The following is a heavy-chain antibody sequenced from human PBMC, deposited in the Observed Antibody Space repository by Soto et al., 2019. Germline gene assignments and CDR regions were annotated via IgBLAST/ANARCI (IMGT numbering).Heavy chain of an antibody. CDR2: IYLSGST. J-gene: IGHJ6*02. Sequence: PSETLSLTXSVSGYYISSGYYWGWIRRPPGKKLEWIANIYLSGSTYYSPSLRSRVTISVDTSRNQFSLTMRSLAASDTATYYCARVSPSGDIDVWGQGTTVTVSS. CDR3: ARVSPSGDIDV. D-gene: IGHD3-10*01. CDR1: GYYISSGYY. V-gene: IGHV4-38-2*02.